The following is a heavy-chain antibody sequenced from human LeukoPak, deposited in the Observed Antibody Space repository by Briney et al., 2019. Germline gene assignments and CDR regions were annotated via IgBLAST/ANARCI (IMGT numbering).Heavy chain of an antibody. V-gene: IGHV3-30*02. CDR3: AGDRGEYSSSSSDY. Sequence: GGSLRLSCAASGFTFSSYGMHWVRQAPGKGLEWVAFIRYDGSNKYYADSVKGRFTISRDNAKNSLYLQMNSLRAEDTAVYYCAGDRGEYSSSSSDYWGQGTLVTVSS. J-gene: IGHJ4*02. CDR1: GFTFSSYG. D-gene: IGHD6-6*01. CDR2: IRYDGSNK.